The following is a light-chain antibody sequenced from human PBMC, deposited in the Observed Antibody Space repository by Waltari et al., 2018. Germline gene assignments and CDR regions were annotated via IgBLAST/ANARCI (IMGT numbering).Light chain of an antibody. V-gene: IGKV1-39*01. CDR1: QSISTF. CDR3: QESVSTPKGT. CDR2: AAS. Sequence: DIQMTQSPSSLSASVGDRVTITCRASQSISTFLNWYQQKEGRAPKLLSYAASTLQRGFPSRFSGSGAGSDFTLTISSLQPEDSATYHCQESVSTPKGTFGPGTKVEIK. J-gene: IGKJ3*01.